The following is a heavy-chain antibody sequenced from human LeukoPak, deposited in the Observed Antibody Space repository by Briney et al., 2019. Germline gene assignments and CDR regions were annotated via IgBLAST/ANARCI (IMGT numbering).Heavy chain of an antibody. CDR2: INPNSGGT. CDR1: GYTFTGYY. V-gene: IGHV1-2*02. Sequence: AASVKVSCKASGYTFTGYYMHWVRQAPGQGLEWMGWINPNSGGTNYAQKFQGRVTMTRDTSINTAYMEVRRLTSDDTAVYYCARERGTLAVAGDAVDIWGQGTVVTVSS. CDR3: ARERGTLAVAGDAVDI. D-gene: IGHD6-19*01. J-gene: IGHJ3*02.